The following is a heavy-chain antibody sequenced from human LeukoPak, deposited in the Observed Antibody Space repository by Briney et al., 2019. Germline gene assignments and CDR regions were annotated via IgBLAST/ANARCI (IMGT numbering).Heavy chain of an antibody. CDR2: INPSGGST. CDR1: GYTFTSYY. V-gene: IGHV1-46*01. J-gene: IGHJ4*02. CDR3: ARGSGGGSYYVLGAQDY. Sequence: ASVKVSCKASGYTFTSYYIHWVRQAPGQGLEWMGIINPSGGSTSYAQKFQGRVTMTRDTSTSRDYMELSSLRSEDTAVYYCARGSGGGSYYVLGAQDYWGQGTLVTVSS. D-gene: IGHD1-26*01.